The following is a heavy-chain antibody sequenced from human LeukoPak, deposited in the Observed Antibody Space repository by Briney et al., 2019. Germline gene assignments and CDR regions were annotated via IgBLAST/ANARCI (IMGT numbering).Heavy chain of an antibody. CDR2: IISIFGTA. CDR3: ARDTDNDFWSGYRQVDP. V-gene: IGHV1-69*01. J-gene: IGHJ5*02. D-gene: IGHD3-3*01. Sequence: ASVKVSCKASGGTFSSYAISWVRQAPGQGLEWMGGIISIFGTANYAQKFQGRVTITADESTSTAYMELSSLRSEDTAVYYCARDTDNDFWSGYRQVDPWGQGTLVTVSS. CDR1: GGTFSSYA.